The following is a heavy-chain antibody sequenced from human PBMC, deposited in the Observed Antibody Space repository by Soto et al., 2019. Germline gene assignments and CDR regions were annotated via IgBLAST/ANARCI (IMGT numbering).Heavy chain of an antibody. CDR1: GFTFSSYA. Sequence: GGSLRLSCAASGFTFSSYAMSWVRQAPGKGLEWVSAISSSSSNIYYADSVKGRFTISRDNAKNSLYLQMNSLRAEDTAVYYCARDLYDFWSGYYSSAYWGQGTLVTVSS. V-gene: IGHV3-21*01. CDR3: ARDLYDFWSGYYSSAY. J-gene: IGHJ4*02. CDR2: ISSSSSNI. D-gene: IGHD3-3*01.